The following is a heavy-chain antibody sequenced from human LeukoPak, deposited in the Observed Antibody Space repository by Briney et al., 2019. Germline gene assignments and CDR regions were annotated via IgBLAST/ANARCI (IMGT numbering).Heavy chain of an antibody. D-gene: IGHD4-17*01. CDR1: GFTFRDYW. J-gene: IGHJ4*02. CDR3: ARDRVRGDYGVDY. Sequence: GGSLRLSCAATGFTFRDYWMTWVRRPPGKGLEWVANIKRDGSAKYYVDSVKGRFTLSRDNAKDVLYLHMNSLRVEDTAVYYRARDRVRGDYGVDYWGQGTLVTVAS. V-gene: IGHV3-7*04. CDR2: IKRDGSAK.